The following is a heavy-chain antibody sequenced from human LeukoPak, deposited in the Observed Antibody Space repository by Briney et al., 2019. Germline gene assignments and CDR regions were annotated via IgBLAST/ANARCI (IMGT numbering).Heavy chain of an antibody. V-gene: IGHV1-18*01. CDR3: ARDLKIRGRPGTFEI. J-gene: IGHJ3*02. CDR2: VNNNIVNT. D-gene: IGHD3-16*01. Sequence: ASVKVSCKASGYSIRSYGISWVRQTPGQALEWMGWVNNNIVNTNNGKKFQDRVTVTTDTSTSTAYMELRSLRFDDTAVYYCARDLKIRGRPGTFEIWGQGTTVIVSP. CDR1: GYSIRSYG.